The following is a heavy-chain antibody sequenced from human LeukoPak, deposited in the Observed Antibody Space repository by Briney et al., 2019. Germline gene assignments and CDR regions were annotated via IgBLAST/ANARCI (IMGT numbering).Heavy chain of an antibody. CDR3: AKEYSSPVLDWGPWRLKRYNWFDP. D-gene: IGHD6-6*01. CDR2: INPSGGST. CDR1: GYTFTSYY. Sequence: GASVKVSCKASGYTFTSYYMHWVRQAPGQGLEWMGIINPSGGSTSYAQKFQGRVTMTRDMSTSTVYMELSSLRSEDTAVYYCAKEYSSPVLDWGPWRLKRYNWFDPWGQGTLVTVSS. J-gene: IGHJ5*02. V-gene: IGHV1-46*01.